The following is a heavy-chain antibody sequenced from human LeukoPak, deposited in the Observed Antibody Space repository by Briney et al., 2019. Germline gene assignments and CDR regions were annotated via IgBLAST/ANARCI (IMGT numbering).Heavy chain of an antibody. Sequence: GGSLRLSCVASGFTFSTCSMNWVCQAPGKGLEWVSSISSGSSYIYYADSVKGRFTISRDNAKNSLYLQMNTLRAEDTAVYYCARVRYYDGSGYQLDAFDIWGQGTMVTVSS. J-gene: IGHJ3*02. V-gene: IGHV3-21*01. D-gene: IGHD3-22*01. CDR1: GFTFSTCS. CDR3: ARVRYYDGSGYQLDAFDI. CDR2: ISSGSSYI.